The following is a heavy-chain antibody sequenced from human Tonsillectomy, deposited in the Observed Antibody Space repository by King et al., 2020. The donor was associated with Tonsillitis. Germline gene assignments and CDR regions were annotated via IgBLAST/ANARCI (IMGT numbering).Heavy chain of an antibody. CDR2: IYYSGST. Sequence: QLPESGPGLVKPSETLSLTCTVSGGSISSYYWSWIRQPPGKGLEWIGYIYYSGSTNYNPSLKSRVTISVDTSKNQFSLKLSSVTAADTAVYYCARHRELLYNYFDYWGQGTLVTVSS. CDR3: ARHRELLYNYFDY. CDR1: GGSISSYY. V-gene: IGHV4-59*01. D-gene: IGHD3-10*01. J-gene: IGHJ4*02.